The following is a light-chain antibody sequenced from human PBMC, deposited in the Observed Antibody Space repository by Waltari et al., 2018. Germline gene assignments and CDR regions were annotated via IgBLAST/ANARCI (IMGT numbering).Light chain of an antibody. CDR2: HAA. J-gene: IGKJ1*01. CDR1: HSVSTY. V-gene: IGKV3-20*01. CDR3: QHDLRLLAT. Sequence: IVLTHSPGTLSLSPGERATLSCRASHSVSTYLAWYPQTPGHAPRLLIYHAATRATGSPDRISGSGSGTDCSHTSSRLEPEDFAVFHCQHDLRLLATFGQGTKVEMK.